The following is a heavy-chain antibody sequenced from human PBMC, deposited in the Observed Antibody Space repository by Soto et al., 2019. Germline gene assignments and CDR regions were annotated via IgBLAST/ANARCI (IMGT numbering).Heavy chain of an antibody. CDR2: IDGVGTGT. CDR1: GFTFTNYW. V-gene: IGHV3-74*01. CDR3: TTDFEY. J-gene: IGHJ4*02. Sequence: EVQLVQSGGGSVQPGGSPRLSCAASGFTFTNYWMHWVRQVPGKGLVWVSRIDGVGTGTSYSDSVRGRFTISRDNAENTLYLHRNSLRAGDTAGYYCTTDFEYWGQGTRVNVSS.